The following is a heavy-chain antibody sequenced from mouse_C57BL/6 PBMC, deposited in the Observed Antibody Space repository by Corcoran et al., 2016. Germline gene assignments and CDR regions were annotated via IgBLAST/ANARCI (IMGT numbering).Heavy chain of an antibody. J-gene: IGHJ4*01. CDR2: INPNNGGT. Sequence: EVQLQQSGPELVKPGASVKISCKASGYTFTDYYMNWVKQSHGKSLEWIGDINPNNGGTSYNQKFKGKATLTVDKSSSTAYMELRSLTSEDSAVYYRASSYGSSWDYWGQGTSVTVSS. CDR3: ASSYGSSWDY. D-gene: IGHD1-1*01. CDR1: GYTFTDYY. V-gene: IGHV1-26*01.